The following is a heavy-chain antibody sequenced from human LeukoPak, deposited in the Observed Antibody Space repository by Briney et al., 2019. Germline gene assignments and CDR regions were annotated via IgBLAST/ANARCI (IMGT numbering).Heavy chain of an antibody. V-gene: IGHV1-2*02. CDR3: ARVYTRGYQQSAQLHYSFDY. CDR2: INPNSGGT. D-gene: IGHD3-22*01. J-gene: IGHJ4*02. Sequence: ASVKVSCKASGYTFTGYYMHWVRQAPGQGLEWMGWINPNSGGTNYAQKFQGRVTMTRDASTRTAYMELRSLRSDDTAVYYCARVYTRGYQQSAQLHYSFDYWGQGTLVTVSS. CDR1: GYTFTGYY.